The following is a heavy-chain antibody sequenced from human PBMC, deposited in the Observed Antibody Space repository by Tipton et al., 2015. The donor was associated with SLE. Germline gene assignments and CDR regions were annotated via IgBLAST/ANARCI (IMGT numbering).Heavy chain of an antibody. D-gene: IGHD3-22*01. V-gene: IGHV1-69*05. CDR3: AREVGDYYDSSGYYYVGAFDI. J-gene: IGHJ3*02. CDR1: GGTFSSYA. CDR2: IIPIFGTA. Sequence: QLVQSGAEVKKPGSSVKVSCKASGGTFSSYAISWVRQAPGQGLEWMGGIIPIFGTANYAQKFQGRVTITTDESTSTAYMELSSLRSEDTAVYYCAREVGDYYDSSGYYYVGAFDIWGQGTMVTVSS.